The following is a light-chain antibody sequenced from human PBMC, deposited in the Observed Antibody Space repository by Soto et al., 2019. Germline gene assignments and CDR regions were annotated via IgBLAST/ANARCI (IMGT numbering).Light chain of an antibody. CDR3: QQYSNLIT. Sequence: DIQMTQSPSSLSASVGDRVTITGQASQDVSNYLNWYQQKLGKAPKLLIYDASNLETGVPSRFSVIGSGTYSSFTISSLKPEDFATDYCQQYSNLITFCQLTRLEI. CDR1: QDVSNY. CDR2: DAS. V-gene: IGKV1-33*01. J-gene: IGKJ5*01.